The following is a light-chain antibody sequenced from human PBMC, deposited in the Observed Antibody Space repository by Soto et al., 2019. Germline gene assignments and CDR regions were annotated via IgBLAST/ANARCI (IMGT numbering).Light chain of an antibody. CDR3: QQRSNWPLT. CDR1: QSVSTF. V-gene: IGKV3-11*01. J-gene: IGKJ4*01. CDR2: DAS. Sequence: EIVLTQSPATVSLSPGERATLSCRASQSVSTFLAWYQQKPGQAPRLLIYDASNRATGIPARFSGSGSGTDFILSISSLEPEDVAVYYCQQRSNWPLTFGGGTKVEIK.